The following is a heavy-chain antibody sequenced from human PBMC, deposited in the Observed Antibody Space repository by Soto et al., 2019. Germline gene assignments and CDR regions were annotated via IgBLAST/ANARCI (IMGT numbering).Heavy chain of an antibody. J-gene: IGHJ6*02. CDR1: GFTSSSYA. V-gene: IGHV3-30-3*01. D-gene: IGHD5-18*01. CDR2: ISIDGSKN. CDR3: ARDSAELGYSYSYYYYYGMDV. Sequence: PGGSLRLSCAPSGFTSSSYAMHWVRQPPGKGLEWAAVISIDGSKNYYADSVKGRFTISRENSKNTLYLQMNSLRAEDTAVYYCARDSAELGYSYSYYYYYGMDVWGQGTTVTVSS.